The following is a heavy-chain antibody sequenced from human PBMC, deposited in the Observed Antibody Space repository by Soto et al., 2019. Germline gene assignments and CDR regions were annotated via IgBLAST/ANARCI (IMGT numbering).Heavy chain of an antibody. V-gene: IGHV4-34*01. Sequence: XTLSLPCAVYGASFTKYECSWISQPPGKGLELIGEINHSGRTNFNQSLKSRVTISVERSKNQFSLRLWSLTAADTGVYYCASWLVGAPFDSWGHGSLCTVSS. CDR3: ASWLVGAPFDS. J-gene: IGHJ4*01. CDR2: INHSGRT. D-gene: IGHD1-26*01. CDR1: GASFTKYE.